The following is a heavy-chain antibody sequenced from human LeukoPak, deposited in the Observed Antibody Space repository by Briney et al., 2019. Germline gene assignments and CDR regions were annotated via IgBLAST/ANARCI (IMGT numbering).Heavy chain of an antibody. CDR2: INPSGGST. Sequence: ASVKVSCKASGYTFTSYYMHWVRQAPGQGLEWMGIINPSGGSTSYAQKFLGRVTMTRDTSTSTVYMELSSLRAEDTAVYYCAREGDSSSWSEQFELGYWGQGTLVTVSS. V-gene: IGHV1-46*01. D-gene: IGHD6-13*01. J-gene: IGHJ4*02. CDR1: GYTFTSYY. CDR3: AREGDSSSWSEQFELGY.